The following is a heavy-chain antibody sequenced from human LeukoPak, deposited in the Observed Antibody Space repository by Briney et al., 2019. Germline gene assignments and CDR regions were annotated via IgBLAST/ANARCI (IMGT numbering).Heavy chain of an antibody. CDR3: ARVVGREVDY. D-gene: IGHD1-26*01. CDR1: GDSVSSNSAA. CDR2: TYYRSKWYN. J-gene: IGHJ4*02. V-gene: IGHV6-1*01. Sequence: SQTLSLTCAISGDSVSSNSAAWNWIRQSPSRGLEWLGRTYYRSKWYNGYAVSVKSRVTIKPDTSKNQFSLQLNSVTPDDTAVYYCARVVGREVDYWGQGTLVTVSS.